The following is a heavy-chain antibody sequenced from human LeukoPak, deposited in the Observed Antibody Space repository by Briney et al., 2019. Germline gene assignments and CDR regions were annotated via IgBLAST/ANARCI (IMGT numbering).Heavy chain of an antibody. Sequence: GGSLRLSCAASGFTFSSYSMTWVRQAPGKGLEWVSSISSSSYIYYADSLKGRFTISRDNAKNSLYLQMNSLRAEDTAVYYCARASDPIVGARGYFDYWGQGALVTVSS. V-gene: IGHV3-21*01. J-gene: IGHJ4*02. CDR1: GFTFSSYS. D-gene: IGHD1-26*01. CDR2: ISSSSYI. CDR3: ARASDPIVGARGYFDY.